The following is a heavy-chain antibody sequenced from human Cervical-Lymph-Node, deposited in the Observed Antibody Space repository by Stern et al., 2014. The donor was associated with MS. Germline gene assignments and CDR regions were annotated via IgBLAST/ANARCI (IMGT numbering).Heavy chain of an antibody. CDR2: TIPIFGTA. CDR1: GGTFSRYG. J-gene: IGHJ4*02. CDR3: AREFNYDSSGYYFYY. Sequence: VQLVQSGAEVKKPGSSVKVSCKASGGTFSRYGISWVRQAPGQGLEWMGGTIPIFGTANYGQKFQGRVTITADESTSTAYMEMSSLRSEDTAVYYCAREFNYDSSGYYFYYWGQGTLVTVSS. D-gene: IGHD3-22*01. V-gene: IGHV1-69*01.